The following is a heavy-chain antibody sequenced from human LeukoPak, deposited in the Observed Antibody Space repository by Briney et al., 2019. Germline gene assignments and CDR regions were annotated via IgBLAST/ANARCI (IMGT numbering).Heavy chain of an antibody. CDR3: ARDRGDYVWGSYQDY. CDR2: INWNGGST. D-gene: IGHD3-16*02. Sequence: GGSLRLSCAASGFTVSSSYISWVRQAPGKGLEWVSGINWNGGSTGYADSVKGRFTISRDNAKNSLYLQMNSLRAEDTALYYCARDRGDYVWGSYQDYWGQGTLVTVSS. V-gene: IGHV3-20*04. CDR1: GFTVSSSY. J-gene: IGHJ4*02.